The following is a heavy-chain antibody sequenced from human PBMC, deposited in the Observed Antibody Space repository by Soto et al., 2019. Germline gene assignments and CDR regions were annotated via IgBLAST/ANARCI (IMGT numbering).Heavy chain of an antibody. CDR3: AQGSPGRGYDLDY. D-gene: IGHD5-12*01. Sequence: EVQLLESGGGLVQPGGSLRLSCAASGFTFSNYAMNWVRQAPEKGLEWVSSISGSHGSTYYADSVNGRFTISRDNSKNMLYLQVNTLRVEDTAVYYCAQGSPGRGYDLDYWGQGTLVTVFS. CDR1: GFTFSNYA. CDR2: ISGSHGST. V-gene: IGHV3-23*01. J-gene: IGHJ4*02.